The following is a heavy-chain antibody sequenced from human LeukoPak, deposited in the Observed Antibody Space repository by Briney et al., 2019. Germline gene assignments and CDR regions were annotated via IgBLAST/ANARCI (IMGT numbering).Heavy chain of an antibody. Sequence: PSGTLSLTCGVSGGSISSTNWWIWVRQRPGQGLGWIGEIFLSGVTNCNPSLKSRVTMSLDRSKNHLSLTLTSVTAADTAVYYCSRESGAFSPFGYWGQGTLVTVSS. J-gene: IGHJ4*02. CDR3: SRESGAFSPFGY. D-gene: IGHD1-26*01. CDR2: IFLSGVT. V-gene: IGHV4-4*02. CDR1: GGSISSTNW.